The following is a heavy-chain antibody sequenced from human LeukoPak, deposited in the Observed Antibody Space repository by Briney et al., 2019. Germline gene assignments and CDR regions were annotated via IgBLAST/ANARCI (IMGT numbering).Heavy chain of an antibody. CDR2: IIPIFGTA. J-gene: IGHJ4*02. CDR3: ATNLAYCGGDCYRPIDY. V-gene: IGHV1-69*01. Sequence: SVKVSCKASGGTFSSYAISWVRQAPGQGLEWMGGIIPIFGTANYAQKFQGRVTITADESTSTAYMELSSLRSEDTAVYYCATNLAYCGGDCYRPIDYWGQGTPVTVSS. CDR1: GGTFSSYA. D-gene: IGHD2-21*01.